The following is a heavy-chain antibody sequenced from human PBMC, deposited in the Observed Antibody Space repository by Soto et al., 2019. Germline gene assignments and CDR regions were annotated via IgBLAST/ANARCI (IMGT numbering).Heavy chain of an antibody. CDR2: IYYSGST. Sequence: LSLTCTVSGGSISSSSYYWGWIRQPPGKGLEWIGSIYYSGSTYYNPSLKSRVTISVDTSKNQFSLKLSSVTAADTAVYYCARHEYSSSRFDYWGQGTLVTVSS. J-gene: IGHJ4*02. D-gene: IGHD6-6*01. CDR1: GGSISSSSYY. V-gene: IGHV4-39*01. CDR3: ARHEYSSSRFDY.